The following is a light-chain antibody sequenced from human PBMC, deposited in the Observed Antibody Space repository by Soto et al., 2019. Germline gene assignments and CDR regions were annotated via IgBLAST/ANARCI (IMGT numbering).Light chain of an antibody. CDR1: SSDVGGYNY. CDR3: SSYTRSISLV. V-gene: IGLV2-14*01. Sequence: QSVLTQPASVSGSPGQSITISCTGTSSDVGGYNYVSWYQQHPGKAPKLMIYEVSHRPSGVSNRFSGSKSGNTASLTISGLQAEDEADYYCSSYTRSISLVFGGGTKLTVL. J-gene: IGLJ2*01. CDR2: EVS.